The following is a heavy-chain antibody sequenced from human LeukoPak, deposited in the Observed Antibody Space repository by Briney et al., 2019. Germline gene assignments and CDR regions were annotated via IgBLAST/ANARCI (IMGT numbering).Heavy chain of an antibody. CDR1: GYTFSDYY. V-gene: IGHV1-2*02. D-gene: IGHD6-13*01. CDR2: INPHDGGT. Sequence: ASVKVSCKASGYTFSDYYVHWVRQAPGQRLEWVAWINPHDGGTTYAQKLQGRVTVTRDTSLNTAHMELSSLRSDDTAVYYCVRGIASPNYFDYWGQGTLVTVSS. J-gene: IGHJ4*02. CDR3: VRGIASPNYFDY.